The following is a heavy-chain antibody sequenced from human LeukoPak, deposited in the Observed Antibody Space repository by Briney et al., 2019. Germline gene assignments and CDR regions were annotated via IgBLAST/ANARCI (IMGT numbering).Heavy chain of an antibody. Sequence: PGGSLRLSCTASGFTFSSYAMSWVRQAPGKGLEWVSAISASGGNTYYADSVKGRFTISSDNSKNTLYLQMNSLRAEDTAVFYCAKATTVTLYYFDYWGQGTLVTVSS. CDR2: ISASGGNT. J-gene: IGHJ4*02. V-gene: IGHV3-23*01. D-gene: IGHD4-17*01. CDR3: AKATTVTLYYFDY. CDR1: GFTFSSYA.